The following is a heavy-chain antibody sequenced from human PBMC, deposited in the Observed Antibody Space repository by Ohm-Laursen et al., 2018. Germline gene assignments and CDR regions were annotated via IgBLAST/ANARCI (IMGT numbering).Heavy chain of an antibody. CDR2: ISRSSGGT. D-gene: IGHD6-19*01. CDR1: GFTFSSYG. V-gene: IGHV3-23*01. J-gene: IGHJ4*02. CDR3: MREAPSGWYGVY. Sequence: GSLRLSCAASGFTFSSYGMSWVRQAPGKGPEWVSSISRSSGGTYYADSVKGRFTISRDNSKNTLYLQMNSLRVEDTAVYYCMREAPSGWYGVYWGQGALVTVSS.